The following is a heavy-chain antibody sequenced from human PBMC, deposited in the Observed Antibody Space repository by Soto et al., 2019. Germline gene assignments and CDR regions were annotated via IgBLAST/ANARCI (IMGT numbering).Heavy chain of an antibody. D-gene: IGHD6-19*01. CDR1: GFTFSSYG. Sequence: QVQLEESGGGVVQPGRSLRLSCAASGFTFSSYGMHWVRQAPGKGLEWVAVISYDGSNKYYADSVKGRFTISRDNSKNTLYLQMNSLRAEDTAVYYCAKEGYSSGWAFDYWGQGTLVTVSS. CDR3: AKEGYSSGWAFDY. J-gene: IGHJ4*02. CDR2: ISYDGSNK. V-gene: IGHV3-30*18.